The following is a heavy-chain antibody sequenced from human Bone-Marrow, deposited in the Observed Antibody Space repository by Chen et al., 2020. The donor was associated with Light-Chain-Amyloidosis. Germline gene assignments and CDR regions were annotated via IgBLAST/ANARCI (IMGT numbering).Heavy chain of an antibody. CDR1: GFTVADYA. D-gene: IGHD2-2*01. J-gene: IGHJ5*02. CDR3: AKDIIPAATGGWNWFDP. Sequence: EVQLVESGGGLVQPGRSLRLSCAASGFTVADYALHWVRQAPGKGLEWVSGISWNSGSIGYADSVKGRFTISRDNAKNSLYLQMNSLRAEDTALYYCAKDIIPAATGGWNWFDPWGQGTLVTVSS. V-gene: IGHV3-9*01. CDR2: ISWNSGSI.